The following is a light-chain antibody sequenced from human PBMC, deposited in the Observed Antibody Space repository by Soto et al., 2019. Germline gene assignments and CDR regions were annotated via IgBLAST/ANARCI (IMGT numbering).Light chain of an antibody. CDR1: ESIRNE. Sequence: DLQMTQSPSSLSASLGDRVTITCRPSESIRNELNWFQKRPGKAPRLLIYDTFTLQSGVSSRFSGSVSGTEFSLTINSLQAGDSAIYYCQQSFTTPWTFGQGTKVEI. CDR2: DTF. V-gene: IGKV1-39*01. J-gene: IGKJ1*01. CDR3: QQSFTTPWT.